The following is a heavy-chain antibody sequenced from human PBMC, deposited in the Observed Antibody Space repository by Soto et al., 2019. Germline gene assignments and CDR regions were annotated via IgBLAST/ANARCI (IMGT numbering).Heavy chain of an antibody. CDR2: IIPLFGTA. CDR1: GGTFSTYA. D-gene: IGHD3-22*01. CDR3: ARGVQYDSSGYYYFY. V-gene: IGHV1-69*13. Sequence: SVKVSCKASGGTFSTYAIDWVRQAPGQGLEWMGGIIPLFGTAKYAQNFQGRITITADESTNTAYMELRSLRSQDTAVYYCARGVQYDSSGYYYFYWGQGTLVTVSS. J-gene: IGHJ4*02.